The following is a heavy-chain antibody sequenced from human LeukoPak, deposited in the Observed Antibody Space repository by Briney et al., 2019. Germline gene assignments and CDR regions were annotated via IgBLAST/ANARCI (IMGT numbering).Heavy chain of an antibody. J-gene: IGHJ4*02. D-gene: IGHD4-23*01. CDR2: IHYTGTT. V-gene: IGHV4-39*07. Sequence: SETLSLTCTVSGGSISISRHYWAWIRQPPGKGLDWIGTIHYTGTTYYDPSLRSRVSISVDRSTNQFSLRVSPVTAADTAVYYCARYGNSAVYWGQGTLVTVSS. CDR1: GGSISISRHY. CDR3: ARYGNSAVY.